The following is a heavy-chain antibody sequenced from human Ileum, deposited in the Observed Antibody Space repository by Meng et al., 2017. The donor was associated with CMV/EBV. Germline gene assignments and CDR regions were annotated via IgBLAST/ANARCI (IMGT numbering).Heavy chain of an antibody. J-gene: IGHJ4*02. Sequence: GRRQGSGPGLVKPSQTLSLTCTGAGGSTSSGDYYWSWIRQPPGKGLEWIGYIYYSGSTYYNPSLKSRVTISVDTSKNQFSLKLSSVTAADTAVYYCARERRYYGSGSYYTAHWGQGTLVTVSS. CDR3: ARERRYYGSGSYYTAH. CDR2: IYYSGST. D-gene: IGHD3-10*01. V-gene: IGHV4-30-4*08. CDR1: GGSTSSGDYY.